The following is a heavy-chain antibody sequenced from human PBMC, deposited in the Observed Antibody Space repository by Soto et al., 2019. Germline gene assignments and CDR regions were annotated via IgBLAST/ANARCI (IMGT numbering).Heavy chain of an antibody. Sequence: GESLKISCKASGYSFTTYWIAWVRQMPGKGLEWMGIIDPGDSDIRYSPSFQGQVTISADNSISTAYLQWSSLKASDTAMYYCARHEQFYYYYYGMDVWGQGTAVTVSS. CDR3: ARHEQFYYYYYGMDV. J-gene: IGHJ6*02. D-gene: IGHD4-4*01. V-gene: IGHV5-51*01. CDR2: IDPGDSDI. CDR1: GYSFTTYW.